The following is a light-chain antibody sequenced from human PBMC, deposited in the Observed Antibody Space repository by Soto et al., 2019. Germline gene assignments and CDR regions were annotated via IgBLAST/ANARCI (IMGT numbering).Light chain of an antibody. CDR1: QSISDW. CDR3: QQYNDYPYT. CDR2: KAS. Sequence: DIQMTQSPSTLSASVGDRVTITCRASQSISDWLAWYQQKPGKAPKLVIYKASSLVSVVPSTFSGSGSGTEFTLTISSLQPDDFATYYCQQYNDYPYTFGQGTKLEIK. J-gene: IGKJ2*01. V-gene: IGKV1-5*03.